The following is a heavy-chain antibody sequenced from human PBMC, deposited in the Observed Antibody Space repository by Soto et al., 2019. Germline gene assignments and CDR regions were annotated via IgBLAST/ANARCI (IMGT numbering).Heavy chain of an antibody. CDR3: ARGVYSSSWSSAWFDP. CDR1: GYTFTSYG. J-gene: IGHJ5*02. CDR2: ISAYNGNT. V-gene: IGHV1-18*01. Sequence: ASVTVSCQASGYTFTSYGISWVRQAPGQGLEWMGWISAYNGNTNYAQKLQGRVTMTTDTSTSTAYMELRSLRSDDTAVYYCARGVYSSSWSSAWFDPWGQGTLVTVSS. D-gene: IGHD6-13*01.